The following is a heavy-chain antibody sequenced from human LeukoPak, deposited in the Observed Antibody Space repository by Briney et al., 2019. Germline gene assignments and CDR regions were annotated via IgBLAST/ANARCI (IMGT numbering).Heavy chain of an antibody. CDR1: GYGFTGYY. CDR3: ARTGSASSADY. Sequence: ASVKVSCKASGYGFTGYYMHWVRQAPGQGLEWMGWINPNSGGTNRAQRFQGRVTMTRDTSISTAYMELSSLRSDDTALYYCARTGSASSADYWGQGTLVTVSS. J-gene: IGHJ4*02. V-gene: IGHV1-2*02. CDR2: INPNSGGT. D-gene: IGHD1-14*01.